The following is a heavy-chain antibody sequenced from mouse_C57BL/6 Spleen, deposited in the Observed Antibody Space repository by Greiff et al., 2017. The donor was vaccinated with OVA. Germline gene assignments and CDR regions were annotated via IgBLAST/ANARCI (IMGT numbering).Heavy chain of an antibody. CDR3: AREGLGSYYFDY. V-gene: IGHV5-16*01. J-gene: IGHJ2*01. CDR1: GFTFSDYY. D-gene: IGHD4-1*01. CDR2: INYDGSST. Sequence: EVQLVESEGGLVQPGRSMKLSCTASGFTFSDYYMAWVRQVPEKGLEWVANINYDGSSTYYLDSLKSRFIISRDNAKNILYLQMSSLKSEDTATYYCAREGLGSYYFDYWGQGTTLTVSS.